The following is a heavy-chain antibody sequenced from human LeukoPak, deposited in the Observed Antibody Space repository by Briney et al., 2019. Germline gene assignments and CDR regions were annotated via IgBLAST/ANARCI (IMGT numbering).Heavy chain of an antibody. V-gene: IGHV3-30*04. CDR2: ISYDGSNK. J-gene: IGHJ4*02. Sequence: LPGGSLRLSCAASGFTFSSYAMHWVRQAPGKGLEWVAVISYDGSNKYYADSVKGRFTISRDNSKNTLYLQMNSLRAEDTAVYYCARTRGGLDYWGQGTLVTVSS. CDR3: ARTRGGLDY. CDR1: GFTFSSYA. D-gene: IGHD3-10*01.